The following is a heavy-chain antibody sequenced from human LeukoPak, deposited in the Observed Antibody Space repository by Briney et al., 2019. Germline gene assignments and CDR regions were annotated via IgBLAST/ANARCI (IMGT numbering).Heavy chain of an antibody. CDR2: IKGDGSET. J-gene: IGHJ4*02. CDR3: AKDRDYSSSVLVY. CDR1: GFTFSNHW. Sequence: GGSLRLSCAASGFTFSNHWMNWLRQAPGKGLEWVANIKGDGSETFYVDSVKGRITISRDNSKNTLYLQMNSLRAEDTAVYYCAKDRDYSSSVLVYWGQGTLVTVSS. D-gene: IGHD6-6*01. V-gene: IGHV3-7*01.